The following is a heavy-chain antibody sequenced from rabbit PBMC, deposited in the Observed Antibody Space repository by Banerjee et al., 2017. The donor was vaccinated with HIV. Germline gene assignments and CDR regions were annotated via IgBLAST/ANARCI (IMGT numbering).Heavy chain of an antibody. Sequence: QEQLVESGGGLVQPEGSLTLTCTASGFSFSNGYVMCWVRQAPGKGLEWIACINTITGDTVYATWAKGRFTISKASWTTVTLQMTSLTAADTATYFCARDGYGGDGGLWGPGTLVTVS. CDR1: GFSFSNGYV. CDR3: ARDGYGGDGGL. D-gene: IGHD4-2*01. V-gene: IGHV1S45*01. CDR2: INTITGDT. J-gene: IGHJ4*01.